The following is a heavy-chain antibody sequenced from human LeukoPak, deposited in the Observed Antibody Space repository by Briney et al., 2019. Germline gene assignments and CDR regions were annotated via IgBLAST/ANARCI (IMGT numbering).Heavy chain of an antibody. CDR3: ARDTGRSRYYYGMDV. CDR2: ISGGSTYL. V-gene: IGHV3-11*06. J-gene: IGHJ6*04. CDR1: GFTFSDFH. D-gene: IGHD2-8*02. Sequence: GGSLRLSCVASGFTFSDFHMSWIRQAPGKGLEWVSYISGGSTYLDYADSVKGRFTLSRDNAKNSLCLQMNSLRAEDTAVYYCARDTGRSRYYYGMDVWGKGTTVTVSP.